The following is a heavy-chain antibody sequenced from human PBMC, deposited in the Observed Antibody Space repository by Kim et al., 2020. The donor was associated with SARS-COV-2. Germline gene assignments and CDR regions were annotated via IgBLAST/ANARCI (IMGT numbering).Heavy chain of an antibody. CDR3: ARTHPQLAHNYGMDV. D-gene: IGHD6-13*01. J-gene: IGHJ6*02. CDR2: INTNTGNP. CDR1: GYTFTSHD. Sequence: ASVKVSCKASGYTFTSHDMNWVRQAPGQGLEWMGWINTNTGNPTYAQGFTGRFVFSMDTSVRTAYLQISSLKAEDTAVYYCARTHPQLAHNYGMDVWGQGATVTVS. V-gene: IGHV7-4-1*02.